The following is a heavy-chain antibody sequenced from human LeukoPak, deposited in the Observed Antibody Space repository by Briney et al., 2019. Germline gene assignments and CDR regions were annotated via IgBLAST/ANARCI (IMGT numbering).Heavy chain of an antibody. CDR1: GFTVSRYY. CDR3: ARDAAGWSRDY. J-gene: IGHJ4*02. D-gene: IGHD6-19*01. CDR2: IYSGDNT. Sequence: GGSLRLSCAVSGFTVSRYYMSWVRQAPGKGLEWVSIIYSGDNTYYADSVKGRFTISRDNSKNTLYLQMNSLRVEDTAVYYCARDAAGWSRDYWGQGTLVTVSS. V-gene: IGHV3-66*01.